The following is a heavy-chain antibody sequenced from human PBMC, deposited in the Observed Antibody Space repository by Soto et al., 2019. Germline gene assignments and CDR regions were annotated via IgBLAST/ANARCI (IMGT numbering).Heavy chain of an antibody. J-gene: IGHJ2*01. CDR1: ALSFKKKGVG. CDR2: IYWNDDK. Sequence: CTLSALSFKKKGVGVGWIRQPPGKALEWLALIYWNDDKRYSPSLKSRLTITKDTSQNQGVLTMTNKDPVDTATYYSAHCHFFFRAEDGIRDVRSVSASLLNRSSDL. V-gene: IGHV2-5*01. CDR3: AHCHFFFRAEDGIRDVRSVSASLLNRSSDL. D-gene: IGHD3-10*02.